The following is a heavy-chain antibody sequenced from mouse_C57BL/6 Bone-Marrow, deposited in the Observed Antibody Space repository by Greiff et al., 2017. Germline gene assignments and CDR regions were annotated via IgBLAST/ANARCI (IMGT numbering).Heavy chain of an antibody. CDR1: GYTFTEYT. V-gene: IGHV1-62-2*01. Sequence: QVQLQQSGAELVKPGASVKLSCTASGYTFTEYTIHWVKQRSGQGLEWIGWFYPGGGSIKYNEKFKDKATLTADKSSSTVYMVLSRLTSEDSAVYFCARHAHYDYDELWFAYWGQGTLVTVSA. CDR3: ARHAHYDYDELWFAY. CDR2: FYPGGGSI. J-gene: IGHJ3*01. D-gene: IGHD2-4*01.